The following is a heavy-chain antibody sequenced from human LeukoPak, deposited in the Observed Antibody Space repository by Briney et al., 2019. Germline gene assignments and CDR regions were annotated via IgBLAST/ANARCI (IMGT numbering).Heavy chain of an antibody. J-gene: IGHJ6*03. D-gene: IGHD3-10*01. CDR2: ISNEGSDR. Sequence: PGRSLRLSCAASGFILSNYIMHWVRQAPGKGLEWVALISNEGSDRYADSVKGRFTISRDHSKNTLYLQMNSLRAEDTAVYYCARGGVTMVRAVNYYYYYMDVWGKGTTVTVSS. CDR3: ARGGVTMVRAVNYYYYYMDV. V-gene: IGHV3-30*01. CDR1: GFILSNYI.